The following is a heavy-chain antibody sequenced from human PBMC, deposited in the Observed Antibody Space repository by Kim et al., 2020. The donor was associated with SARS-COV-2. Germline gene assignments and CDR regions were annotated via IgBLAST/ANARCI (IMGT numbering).Heavy chain of an antibody. CDR3: ASMDRRYSSSWYDTFDY. CDR2: TYYRSKWYN. J-gene: IGHJ4*02. V-gene: IGHV6-1*01. D-gene: IGHD6-13*01. CDR1: GDSVSSNSAA. Sequence: SQTLSLTCAISGDSVSSNSAAWNWIRQSPSRGLEWLGRTYYRSKWYNDYAVSVKSRITINPDTSKNQFSLQLNSVTPEDTAVYYCASMDRRYSSSWYDTFDYWGQGTLVTVSS.